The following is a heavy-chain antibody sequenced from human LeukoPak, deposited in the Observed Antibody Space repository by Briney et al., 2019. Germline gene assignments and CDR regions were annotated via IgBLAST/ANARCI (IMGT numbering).Heavy chain of an antibody. D-gene: IGHD2-2*01. J-gene: IGHJ6*03. CDR3: ARVRGYRYQPLLYYYYYMDV. CDR2: IYYSGST. V-gene: IGHV4-39*07. CDR1: GGSISSSSYY. Sequence: SETLSLTCTVSGGSISSSSYYWGWIRQPPGKGLEWIGSIYYSGSTYYNPSLKSRVTISVDTSKNQFSLKLSSVTAADTAVYYCARVRGYRYQPLLYYYYYMDVWGKGTTVTVSS.